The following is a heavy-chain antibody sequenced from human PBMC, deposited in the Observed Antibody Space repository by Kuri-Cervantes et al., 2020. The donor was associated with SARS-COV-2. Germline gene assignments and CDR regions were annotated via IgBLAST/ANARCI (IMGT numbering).Heavy chain of an antibody. CDR3: AKGGSILATINRWASS. CDR2: ISGSGDGT. Sequence: GGSLRLSCAASGFTFSSYAMSWVRQAPGKGLEWVSAISGSGDGTHYADSVKGRFTISRDNAKNTLYLQMNSLRAEDTAVYYCAKGGSILATINRWASSWGQGTLVTVSS. CDR1: GFTFSSYA. D-gene: IGHD5-12*01. J-gene: IGHJ5*02. V-gene: IGHV3-23*01.